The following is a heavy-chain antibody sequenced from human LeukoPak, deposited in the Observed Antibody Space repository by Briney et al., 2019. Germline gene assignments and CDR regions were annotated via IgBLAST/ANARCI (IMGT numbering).Heavy chain of an antibody. CDR1: GFTFSDYY. V-gene: IGHV3-11*01. D-gene: IGHD6-19*01. J-gene: IGHJ4*02. Sequence: GGSLRLSCAASGFTFSDYYMSWIRQAPGEGLEWISYISTSGTTTYYADSVKGRFTISRDNSKNTLYLQMNSLRAEDTAVYYCARGYSSGWYLHPFDYWGQGTLVTVSS. CDR3: ARGYSSGWYLHPFDY. CDR2: ISTSGTTT.